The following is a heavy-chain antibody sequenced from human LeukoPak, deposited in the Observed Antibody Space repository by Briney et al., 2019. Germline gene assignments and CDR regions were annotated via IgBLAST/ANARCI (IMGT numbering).Heavy chain of an antibody. Sequence: GGSLRLSCTVSGFTFSNYWMRWVRQAPGKGLEWVASIDKNGREKRYVDSVEGRFTVSRDNAKNSVYLQMTSLGAEDTAVYYCAKSPTYGSGSYYTPWGQGTLVTVSS. CDR2: IDKNGREK. CDR1: GFTFSNYW. CDR3: AKSPTYGSGSYYTP. D-gene: IGHD3-10*01. V-gene: IGHV3-7*01. J-gene: IGHJ5*02.